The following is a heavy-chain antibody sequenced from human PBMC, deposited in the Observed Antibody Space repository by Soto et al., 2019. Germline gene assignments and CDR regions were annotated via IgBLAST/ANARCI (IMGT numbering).Heavy chain of an antibody. CDR1: GFTFSSYS. D-gene: IGHD5-12*01. J-gene: IGHJ3*02. Sequence: EVQLVESGGGLVQPGGSLRLSCAASGFTFSSYSMNWVCQAPGKGLEWVSYISSSSSTIYYADSVKGRFTISRDNAKNSLYLQMNSLRAEDTAVYYCARGLRLYDAFDIWGQGTMVTVSS. CDR3: ARGLRLYDAFDI. V-gene: IGHV3-48*01. CDR2: ISSSSSTI.